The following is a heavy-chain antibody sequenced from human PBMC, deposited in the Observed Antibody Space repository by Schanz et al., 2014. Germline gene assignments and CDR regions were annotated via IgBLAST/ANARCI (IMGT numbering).Heavy chain of an antibody. CDR1: GYTFSSYG. Sequence: QVQLVQSGAEVKKPGASVKVSCKASGYTFSSYGITWVRQAPGQGLEWMGWISTYTGNTNYAQKLQGRVTMTADTATSTAYMDLRSLRSDDTAVYYCARGGYSSGWYDRDIAHFDYWGQGTLVTVSS. D-gene: IGHD6-19*01. V-gene: IGHV1-18*01. CDR3: ARGGYSSGWYDRDIAHFDY. CDR2: ISTYTGNT. J-gene: IGHJ4*02.